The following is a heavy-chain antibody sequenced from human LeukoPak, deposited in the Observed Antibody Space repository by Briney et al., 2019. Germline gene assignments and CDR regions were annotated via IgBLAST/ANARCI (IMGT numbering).Heavy chain of an antibody. CDR3: ARDSDDRITMVRGVIDP. D-gene: IGHD3-10*01. CDR1: GFTFSSYG. V-gene: IGHV3-33*01. CDR2: IWYDGSNK. Sequence: PGGSLRLSCAASGFTFSSYGMHWVCQAPGKGLEWVAVIWYDGSNKYYADSVKGRFTISRDNSKNTLYLQMNSLRAEDTAVYYCARDSDDRITMVRGVIDPWGQGTLVTVSS. J-gene: IGHJ5*02.